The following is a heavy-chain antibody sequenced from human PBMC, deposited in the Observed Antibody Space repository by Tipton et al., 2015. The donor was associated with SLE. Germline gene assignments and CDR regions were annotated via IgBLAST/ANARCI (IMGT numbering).Heavy chain of an antibody. CDR3: TTDQDFGLDSGGDY. CDR1: EFTFSEAW. J-gene: IGHJ4*02. D-gene: IGHD3/OR15-3a*01. Sequence: GSLRLSCAAPEFTFSEAWMTWVRQAPGKGLEWVGRIKSKSEGGTTDYAASVKGRFTISRDDSKNTLYLQLNSLKTEDTGVYYCTTDQDFGLDSGGDYWGQGTLVTVSS. V-gene: IGHV3-15*01. CDR2: IKSKSEGGTT.